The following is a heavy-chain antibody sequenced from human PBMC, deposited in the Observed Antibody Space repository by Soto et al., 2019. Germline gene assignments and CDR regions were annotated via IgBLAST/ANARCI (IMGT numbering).Heavy chain of an antibody. CDR3: ARDQSPRGYYYYGMDV. V-gene: IGHV5-51*01. Sequence: GESLKISCKGSGYSFPSQWIGWVRQMPGKGLEWMGNIYPADSDTRYSPSFQGQVTISADESTSTAYMELSSLRSEDTAVYYCARDQSPRGYYYYGMDVWGQGTTVTVSS. CDR2: IYPADSDT. CDR1: GYSFPSQW. J-gene: IGHJ6*02. D-gene: IGHD3-10*01.